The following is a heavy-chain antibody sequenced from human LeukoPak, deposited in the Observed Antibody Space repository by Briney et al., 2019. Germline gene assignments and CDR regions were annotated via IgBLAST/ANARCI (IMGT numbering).Heavy chain of an antibody. CDR3: ARDYYDILTGLQYYFDY. D-gene: IGHD3-9*01. CDR1: GFTFSSYS. V-gene: IGHV3-21*01. J-gene: IGHJ4*02. CDR2: ISSSSSHI. Sequence: GGSLRLPCAASGFTFSSYSMKWVRQAPGKGLEWVSSISSSSSHIYYADSVKGRFTISRDNAKNSLYLQMNSLRAEDTAVYYCARDYYDILTGLQYYFDYWGQGTLVTVSS.